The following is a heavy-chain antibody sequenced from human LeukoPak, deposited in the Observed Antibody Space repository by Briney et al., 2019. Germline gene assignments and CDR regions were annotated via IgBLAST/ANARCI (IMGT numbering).Heavy chain of an antibody. CDR2: ISYDGSNK. V-gene: IGHV3-30*03. J-gene: IGHJ3*02. Sequence: GGSLRLSCAASGFTFSSYGMHWVRQAPGKGLEWVAVISYDGSNKYYADSVKGRFTISRDNSKNTLYLQMNSLRAEDTAVYYCATGEGEVRGVIGAFDIWGQGTMVTVSS. D-gene: IGHD3-10*01. CDR3: ATGEGEVRGVIGAFDI. CDR1: GFTFSSYG.